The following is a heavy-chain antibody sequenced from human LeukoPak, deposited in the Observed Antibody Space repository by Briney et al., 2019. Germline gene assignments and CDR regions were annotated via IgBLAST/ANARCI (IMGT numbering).Heavy chain of an antibody. D-gene: IGHD2-2*01. CDR3: ARLSFPRGYCSSTSCYGFDP. Sequence: PSETLSLTCAVYGGSFSGYYWSWIRQPPGKGLEWIGEINHSGSTNYNPSLKSRVTISVDTSKNQFSLKLSSVNAADTAVYYCARLSFPRGYCSSTSCYGFDPWGQGTLVTVSS. CDR2: INHSGST. V-gene: IGHV4-34*01. J-gene: IGHJ5*02. CDR1: GGSFSGYY.